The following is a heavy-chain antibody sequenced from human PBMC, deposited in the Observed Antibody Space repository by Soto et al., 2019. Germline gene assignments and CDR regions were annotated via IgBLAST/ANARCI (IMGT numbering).Heavy chain of an antibody. CDR2: IYNSGAT. J-gene: IGHJ4*02. V-gene: IGHV4-4*02. CDR3: ARDLGTGTDF. D-gene: IGHD1-1*01. Sequence: QVQLQESGPGLVKPSGTLSLTCAVSGDSISSSNWWSWVRQAPGTGLEWIGEIYNSGATTYNPSLKSRATIAVDPSKNHCSLKLTSVTAADTAVYFCARDLGTGTDFWGRGTLVTVAS. CDR1: GDSISSSNW.